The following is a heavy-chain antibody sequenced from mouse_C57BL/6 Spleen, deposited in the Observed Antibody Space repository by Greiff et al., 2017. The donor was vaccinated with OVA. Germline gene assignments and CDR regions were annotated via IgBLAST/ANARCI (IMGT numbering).Heavy chain of an antibody. V-gene: IGHV1-76*01. CDR1: GYTFTDYY. D-gene: IGHD1-1*01. Sequence: VKLVESGAELVRPGASVKLSCKASGYTFTDYYINWVKQRPGQGLEWIARIYPGSGNTYYNEKFKGKATLTAEKSSSTAYMQLSSLTSEDSAVYFCARSNYGSSWDYWGQGTTLTVSS. CDR3: ARSNYGSSWDY. J-gene: IGHJ2*01. CDR2: IYPGSGNT.